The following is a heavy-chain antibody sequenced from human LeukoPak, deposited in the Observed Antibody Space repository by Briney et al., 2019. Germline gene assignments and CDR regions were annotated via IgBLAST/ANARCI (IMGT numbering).Heavy chain of an antibody. V-gene: IGHV3-7*01. CDR1: GFTFSDRW. CDR2: IDRHGSEK. CDR3: ARSDRGPEY. Sequence: PGGPLRLSCSASGFTFSDRWVNGVRQAPGKGLEWVAIIDRHGSEKHYVHSVKGRFTISRDNAKNSLYLQMNSLRAEDTAVYYCARSDRGPEYWGQGTLVTVSS. J-gene: IGHJ4*02. D-gene: IGHD6-25*01.